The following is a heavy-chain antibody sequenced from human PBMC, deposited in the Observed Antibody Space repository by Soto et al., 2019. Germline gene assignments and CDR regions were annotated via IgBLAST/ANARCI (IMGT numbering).Heavy chain of an antibody. CDR1: GFTFSSYG. CDR3: PRESIAVAGTGRFDY. D-gene: IGHD6-19*01. CDR2: IWYDGSNK. J-gene: IGHJ4*02. Sequence: QVQLVESGGGVVQPGRSLRLSCAASGFTFSSYGMHWVRQAPGKGLEWVAVIWYDGSNKYYADSVKGRFTISRDNSKNTLYLQMNSLRAEDTAVYYCPRESIAVAGTGRFDYWGQGTLVTVSS. V-gene: IGHV3-33*01.